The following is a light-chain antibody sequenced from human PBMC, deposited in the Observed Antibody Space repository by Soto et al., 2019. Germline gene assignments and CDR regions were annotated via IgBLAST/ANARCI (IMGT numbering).Light chain of an antibody. CDR3: AAWDYSLSGYWV. J-gene: IGLJ3*02. CDR1: SSNIGRNY. Sequence: QSVLSQPHSASGTPGQRVTISCSGRSSNIGRNYVYWYQQVPGTAPKLLIFRNNQRPSGVPDRFSGSKSGTSASLAISGLRSEDEADYFCAAWDYSLSGYWVFGGGTKLTVL. CDR2: RNN. V-gene: IGLV1-47*01.